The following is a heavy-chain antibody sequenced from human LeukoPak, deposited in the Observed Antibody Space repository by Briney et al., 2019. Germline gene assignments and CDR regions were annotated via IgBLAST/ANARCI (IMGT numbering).Heavy chain of an antibody. J-gene: IGHJ4*02. CDR1: RFTFSRYW. V-gene: IGHV3-7*01. CDR2: IKEDGSEE. CDR3: ARDSGPPLFDY. Sequence: GGSLRLSCVDSRFTFSRYWMSWVRQAPGKGLEWVANIKEDGSEEYYVDSVTGRFTISRDNAQNLLYLQMNSLTSDDTAVYYCARDSGPPLFDYWGQGTLVTVSS.